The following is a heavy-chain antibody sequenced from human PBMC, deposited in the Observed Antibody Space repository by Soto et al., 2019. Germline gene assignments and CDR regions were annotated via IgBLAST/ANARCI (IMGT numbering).Heavy chain of an antibody. CDR3: ARDQNYAKDPPFDFWSGYYPGGDYYYYYYMDV. J-gene: IGHJ6*03. V-gene: IGHV1-18*01. D-gene: IGHD3-3*01. CDR1: GYTFTSYG. CDR2: ISAYNGNT. Sequence: QVQLVQSGAEVKKPGASVKVSCKASGYTFTSYGISWVRQAPGQGLEWMGWISAYNGNTNYAQKIQGRVTMTTDTSTSPAYMELRSLRSDDTAVYYCARDQNYAKDPPFDFWSGYYPGGDYYYYYYMDVWGKGTTVTVSS.